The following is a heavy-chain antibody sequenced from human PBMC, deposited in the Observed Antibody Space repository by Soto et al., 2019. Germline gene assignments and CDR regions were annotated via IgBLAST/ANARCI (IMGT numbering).Heavy chain of an antibody. J-gene: IGHJ4*02. Sequence: EVQLVESGGGLVQPGGSLRLSCAATGFTFSTYCMHWVHQGPGKGLVWVSRISTDGSSTTYADSVKGRFTISRDNAKNTLYLQMNSLRAEDTAVYYCARATGSNHPFDYWGQGSLVTVSS. CDR1: GFTFSTYC. V-gene: IGHV3-74*01. CDR3: ARATGSNHPFDY. CDR2: ISTDGSST. D-gene: IGHD2-2*01.